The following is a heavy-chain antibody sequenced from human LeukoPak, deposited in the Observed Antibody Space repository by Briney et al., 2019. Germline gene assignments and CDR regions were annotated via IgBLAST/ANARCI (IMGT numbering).Heavy chain of an antibody. CDR3: ARDEEDYGDDY. J-gene: IGHJ4*02. CDR1: GFTLTTYW. V-gene: IGHV3-7*01. CDR2: IKQDGREK. D-gene: IGHD4-17*01. Sequence: GRSLSPSCALSGFTLTTYWMSWVRQAPGNGLGWVAKIKQDGREKYHMDSVKGRFTISRDNAKNSLYLEMNSLRAEDRAVYYCARDEEDYGDDYWGEGTLVSVSS.